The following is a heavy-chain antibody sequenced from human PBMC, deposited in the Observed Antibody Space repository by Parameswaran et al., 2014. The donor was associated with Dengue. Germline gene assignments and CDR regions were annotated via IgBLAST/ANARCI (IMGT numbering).Heavy chain of an antibody. V-gene: IGHV3-21*01. D-gene: IGHD5-18*01. CDR3: ARDFKAWIQLWDYYYYYGMDV. Sequence: KWIRQPPGRGVEWVSSISSSSSYIYYADSVKGRFTISRDNAKNSLYLQMNSLRAEDTAVYYCARDFKAWIQLWDYYYYYGMDVWGQGTTVTVSS. J-gene: IGHJ6*02. CDR2: ISSSSSYI.